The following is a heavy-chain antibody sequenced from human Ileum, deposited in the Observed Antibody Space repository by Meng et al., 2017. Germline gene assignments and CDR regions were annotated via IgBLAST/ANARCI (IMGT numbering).Heavy chain of an antibody. V-gene: IGHV1-18*01. CDR1: GYTFPDYG. CDR3: AKDSVATATQFDS. D-gene: IGHD5-12*01. Sequence: QVQLVQAGAKVKKPGASGTGLCKASGYTFPDYGISWVRQAPGQRLQWLGRVSGYSGQSHYAQRVQDRVAMTTDTSTNTAYMELRSLRSDDTAVYYCAKDSVATATQFDSWGQGTLVTVSS. CDR2: VSGYSGQS. J-gene: IGHJ4*02.